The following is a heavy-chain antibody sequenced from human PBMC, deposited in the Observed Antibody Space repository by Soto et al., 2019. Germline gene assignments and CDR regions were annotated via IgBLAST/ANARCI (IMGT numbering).Heavy chain of an antibody. Sequence: QVQLQQSGPGLVKPSQTLSLTCAISGDSVSSNSAAWNWIRQSPSRGLEWLGRTYYRSKWYNEYAAAVESRTTTNPDTSKNQFSLHLNSVTPENTAAYYWASAYCSGGSGWAWAGWFDPWGQGTLVTVSS. J-gene: IGHJ5*02. CDR2: TYYRSKWYN. CDR1: GDSVSSNSAA. CDR3: ASAYCSGGSGWAWAGWFDP. D-gene: IGHD2-15*01. V-gene: IGHV6-1*01.